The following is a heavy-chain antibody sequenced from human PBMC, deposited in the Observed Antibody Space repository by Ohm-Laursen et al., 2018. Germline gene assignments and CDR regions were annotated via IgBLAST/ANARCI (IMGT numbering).Heavy chain of an antibody. Sequence: SETLSLTCTVSGGSISSYYWSWIRQPPGKGLEWIGYIYYSGSTNYNSSLKSRVTISVDTSKNQFSLKLSSATAADTAVYYCARGYCSSTSCTGPYYYGMDVWGQGTTVTVSS. V-gene: IGHV4-59*12. J-gene: IGHJ6*02. D-gene: IGHD2-2*01. CDR3: ARGYCSSTSCTGPYYYGMDV. CDR1: GGSISSYY. CDR2: IYYSGST.